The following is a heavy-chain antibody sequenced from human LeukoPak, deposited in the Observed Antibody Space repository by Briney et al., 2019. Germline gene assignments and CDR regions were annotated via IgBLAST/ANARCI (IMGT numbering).Heavy chain of an antibody. J-gene: IGHJ4*02. D-gene: IGHD3-22*01. V-gene: IGHV4-59*06. CDR3: ARLRSYCDSSGYYRNFDY. CDR1: GGSISSYY. Sequence: SETLSLTCTVSGGSISSYYWSWIRQHPGKGLEWIGYIYYSGSTYCNPSLKSRVTISVDTSKNQFSLKLSSVTAADTAVYYCARLRSYCDSSGYYRNFDYWGQGTLVTVSS. CDR2: IYYSGST.